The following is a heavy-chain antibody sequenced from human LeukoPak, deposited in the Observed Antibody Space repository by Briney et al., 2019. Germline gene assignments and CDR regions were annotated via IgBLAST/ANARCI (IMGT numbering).Heavy chain of an antibody. V-gene: IGHV1-2*02. CDR2: INPNSGGT. CDR3: ARAGSGYYGYSFEAFWFDP. J-gene: IGHJ5*02. Sequence: ASVKVSCKASGYTFTGYYMHWVRQAPGQGLEWMGWINPNSGGTNYAQKFQGRVTMTRDTSISTAYMELSRLRSDDTAVYYCARAGSGYYGYSFEAFWFDPWGQGTLVTVSS. CDR1: GYTFTGYY. D-gene: IGHD3-3*01.